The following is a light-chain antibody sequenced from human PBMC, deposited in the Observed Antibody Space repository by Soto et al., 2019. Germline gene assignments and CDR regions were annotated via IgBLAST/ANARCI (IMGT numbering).Light chain of an antibody. Sequence: EIVLTQSPGTLSLSAGERATLSCRASQSIPTSYLSWYQKKPGQAPRLLIYGTSTRATGIPDRCSGGGSGTDFILSISGLEPEDFGVYYCQLDGYSPRFTFGQGTKVEIK. J-gene: IGKJ2*01. CDR1: QSIPTSY. CDR2: GTS. V-gene: IGKV3-20*01. CDR3: QLDGYSPRFT.